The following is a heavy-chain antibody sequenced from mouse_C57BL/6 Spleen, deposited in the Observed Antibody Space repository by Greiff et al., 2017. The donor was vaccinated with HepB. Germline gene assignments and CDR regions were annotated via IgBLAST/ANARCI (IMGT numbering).Heavy chain of an antibody. CDR3: ARDGELAWFAY. CDR1: GFTFSSYA. J-gene: IGHJ3*01. D-gene: IGHD4-1*01. Sequence: EVKVVESGGGLVKPGGSLKLSCAASGFTFSSYAMSWVRQTPEKRLEWVATISDGGSYTYYPDNVKGRFTISRDNAKNNLYLQMSHLKSEDTAMYDCARDGELAWFAYWGQGTLVTVSA. V-gene: IGHV5-4*01. CDR2: ISDGGSYT.